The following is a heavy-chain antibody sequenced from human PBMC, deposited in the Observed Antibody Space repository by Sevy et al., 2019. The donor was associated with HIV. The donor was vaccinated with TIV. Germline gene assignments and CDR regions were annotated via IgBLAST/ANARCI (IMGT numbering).Heavy chain of an antibody. CDR1: GGSFSGYY. D-gene: IGHD3-10*01. CDR3: ARETPPYGSGSYYNRGMDV. CDR2: INHSGST. J-gene: IGHJ6*02. V-gene: IGHV4-34*01. Sequence: SETLSLTCAVYGGSFSGYYWSWIRQPPGKGLEWIGEINHSGSTNYNPSLKSRVTISVDTSKNQFSLKLSSVTAADTAAYYCARETPPYGSGSYYNRGMDVWGQGTTVTVSS.